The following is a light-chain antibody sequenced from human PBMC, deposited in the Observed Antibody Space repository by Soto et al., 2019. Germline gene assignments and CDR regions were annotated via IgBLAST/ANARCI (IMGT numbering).Light chain of an antibody. CDR2: AAS. CDR3: QQGNSFPYT. CDR1: QDISSW. V-gene: IGKV1-12*01. Sequence: DIQMTQSPSSVSASVGDRVTITCRASQDISSWLAWYQQKPVKAPMLLIFAASSLQSGVPSRFTGSVSGTDFTLTISSLQTEDFATYYCQQGNSFPYTFGQGTKLDIK. J-gene: IGKJ2*01.